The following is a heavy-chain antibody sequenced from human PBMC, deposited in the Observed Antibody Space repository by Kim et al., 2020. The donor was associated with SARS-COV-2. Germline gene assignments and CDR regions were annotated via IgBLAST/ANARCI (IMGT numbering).Heavy chain of an antibody. V-gene: IGHV1-46*01. CDR1: GYTFTSYY. J-gene: IGHJ5*02. D-gene: IGHD6-13*01. CDR2: INPSGGST. CDR3: ARDRLALAAAPSGEFDP. Sequence: ASVKVSCKASGYTFTSYYMHWVRQAPGQGLEWMGIINPSGGSTSYAQKFQGRVTMTRDTSTSTVYMELSSLRSEDTAVYYCARDRLALAAAPSGEFDPWGQGTLVTVSS.